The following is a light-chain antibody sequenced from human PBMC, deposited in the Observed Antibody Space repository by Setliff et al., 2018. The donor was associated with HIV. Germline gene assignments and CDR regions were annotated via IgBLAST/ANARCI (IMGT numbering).Light chain of an antibody. J-gene: IGLJ1*01. Sequence: QSALAQPASVSGSPGQSITISCTGTSSDVGTYNAVYWYQQHPGKAPKLMIYDVSTRPSGVSNRFSGSKSGNTASLTISGLQTEDEADYYCTSYTRDNTITRVFGTGTKVTVL. CDR2: DVS. V-gene: IGLV2-14*01. CDR1: SSDVGTYNA. CDR3: TSYTRDNTITRV.